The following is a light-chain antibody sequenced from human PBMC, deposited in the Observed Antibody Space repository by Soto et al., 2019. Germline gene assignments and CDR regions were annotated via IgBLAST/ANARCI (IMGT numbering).Light chain of an antibody. J-gene: IGLJ2*01. Sequence: QTVVTQEPSFSVSPGGTVTLTCGLSSGSVSTSYYPSWYQQTPGQAPRTLIYSTNTRSSGVPDRFSGSILGNKAALTITGAQADDESDYHCVLYMGSGSVFGGGTKLTVL. V-gene: IGLV8-61*01. CDR1: SGSVSTSYY. CDR3: VLYMGSGSV. CDR2: STN.